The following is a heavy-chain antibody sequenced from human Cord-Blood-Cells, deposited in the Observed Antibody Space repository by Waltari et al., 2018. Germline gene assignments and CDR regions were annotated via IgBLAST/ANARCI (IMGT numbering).Heavy chain of an antibody. Sequence: QLQLQESGPGLVKPSETLSLTCTVSGGSISSSSYYWGWFRQPPGKGLEWIGSIYYSGSTYYNPSLKSRVTISVDTSKNQFSLKLSSVTAADTAVYYCARLHIAAVIYGMDVWGQGTTVTVSS. J-gene: IGHJ6*02. CDR3: ARLHIAAVIYGMDV. CDR2: IYYSGST. V-gene: IGHV4-39*01. CDR1: GGSISSSSYY. D-gene: IGHD6-13*01.